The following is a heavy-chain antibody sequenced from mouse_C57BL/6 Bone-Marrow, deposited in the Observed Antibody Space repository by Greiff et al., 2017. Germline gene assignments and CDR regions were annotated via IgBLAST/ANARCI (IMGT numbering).Heavy chain of an antibody. CDR3: TREGNSNPYAMDY. J-gene: IGHJ4*01. D-gene: IGHD2-5*01. V-gene: IGHV5-9-1*02. Sequence: EVQGVESGEGLVKPGGSLKLSCAASGFTFSSYAMSWVRQTPEKRLEWVAYISSGGDYIYYADTVKGRFTISRDNARNTLYLQMSSLKSEDTAMYYCTREGNSNPYAMDYWGQGTSVTVSS. CDR1: GFTFSSYA. CDR2: ISSGGDYI.